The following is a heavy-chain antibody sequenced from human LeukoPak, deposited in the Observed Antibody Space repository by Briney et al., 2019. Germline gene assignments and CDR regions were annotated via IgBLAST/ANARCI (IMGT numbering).Heavy chain of an antibody. CDR2: IIPIFGTA. V-gene: IGHV1-69*13. D-gene: IGHD4-11*01. J-gene: IGHJ5*02. CDR3: ARRWHYSNYVLVFDP. Sequence: ASVKVSCKASGGTFSSYAISWVRQAPRQGLEWMGGIIPIFGTANYAQKFQGRVTITADESTSTAYMELSSLRSEDTAVYYCARRWHYSNYVLVFDPWGQGTLVTVSS. CDR1: GGTFSSYA.